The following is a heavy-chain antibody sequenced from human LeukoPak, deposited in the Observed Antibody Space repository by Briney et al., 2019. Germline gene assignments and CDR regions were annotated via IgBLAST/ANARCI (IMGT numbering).Heavy chain of an antibody. V-gene: IGHV1-2*02. CDR2: TNPNSGGT. J-gene: IGHJ6*02. Sequence: GASVKVSCKASGYTFTGYYMHWVRQAPGQGLEWMGWTNPNSGGTNYAQKFQGRVTMTRDTSISTAYMELSRLRSDDTAVYYCARPFYCSGGSCYSDFYYGMDVWGQGTTVTVSS. D-gene: IGHD2-15*01. CDR1: GYTFTGYY. CDR3: ARPFYCSGGSCYSDFYYGMDV.